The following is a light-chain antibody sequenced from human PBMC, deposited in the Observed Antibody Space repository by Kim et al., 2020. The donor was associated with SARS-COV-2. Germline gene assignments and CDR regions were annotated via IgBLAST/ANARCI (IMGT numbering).Light chain of an antibody. CDR3: NSRDSNDNVV. J-gene: IGLJ2*01. CDR2: GKN. CDR1: SLRSYY. Sequence: VALVRPVRITCQGDSLRSYYATWYQQKPGQAPILVIYGKNNRPSGIPDRFSGSSSGNTASLTITGTQAGDEADYYCNSRDSNDNVVFGGGTKLTVL. V-gene: IGLV3-19*01.